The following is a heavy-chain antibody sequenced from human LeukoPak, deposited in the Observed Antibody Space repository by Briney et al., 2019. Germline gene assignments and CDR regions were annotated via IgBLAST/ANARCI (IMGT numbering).Heavy chain of an antibody. D-gene: IGHD2-21*02. Sequence: GASVKVSCKASGYTFTSYGISWVRQAPGQGLEWMGWISAYNGNTNYAQKLQGRVTMTTDTSTSTAYMELRSLRSDDTAVYYCARGSAYCGGDCYSRSFDYWGQGTLVTVSS. CDR1: GYTFTSYG. J-gene: IGHJ4*02. V-gene: IGHV1-18*01. CDR3: ARGSAYCGGDCYSRSFDY. CDR2: ISAYNGNT.